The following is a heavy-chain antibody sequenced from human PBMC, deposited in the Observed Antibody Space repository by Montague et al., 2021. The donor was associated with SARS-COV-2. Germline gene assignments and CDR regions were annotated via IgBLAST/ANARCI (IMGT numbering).Heavy chain of an antibody. D-gene: IGHD2-15*01. CDR1: GASITSNRYF. CDR3: ARAGSYHSSCLLNDPVDV. J-gene: IGHJ3*01. CDR2: IFSSGST. Sequence: SETLSLTCTVSGASITSNRYFWGWIRPAPGKGLEWIGSIFSSGSTYYNPSLKTRVSISVDTSGTRFSLELTSVTATDTAMYFCARAGSYHSSCLLNDPVDVWGQGTMVTVSS. V-gene: IGHV4-39*02.